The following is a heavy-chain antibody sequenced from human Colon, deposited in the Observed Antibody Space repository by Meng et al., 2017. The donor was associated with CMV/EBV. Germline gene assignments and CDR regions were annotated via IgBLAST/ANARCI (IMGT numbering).Heavy chain of an antibody. D-gene: IGHD3-3*01. Sequence: GESLKISCADSGFTFSSYAMNWVRQAPGKGLEWVSGISASGGSTFYADSVKGRFTISRDNSKNNFHLQMNSLRAEDTAVYYCAKSTYDDFWSGHGLDVWGQGTTVTVSS. J-gene: IGHJ6*02. V-gene: IGHV3-23*01. CDR2: ISASGGST. CDR1: GFTFSSYA. CDR3: AKSTYDDFWSGHGLDV.